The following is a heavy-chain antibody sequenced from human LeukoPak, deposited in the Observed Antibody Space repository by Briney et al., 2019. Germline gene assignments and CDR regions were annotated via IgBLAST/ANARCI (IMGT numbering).Heavy chain of an antibody. CDR3: ASGVYSSGWYLDY. J-gene: IGHJ4*02. D-gene: IGHD6-19*01. V-gene: IGHV3-33*08. Sequence: PGGSLRLSCAASGFTFSSYAMHWVRQAPGKGLEWVAVIWHDGSHKYYADSVTGRFTISRDNSKNTLYLQMNSLRAEDTAIYYCASGVYSSGWYLDYWGQGTLVTVSS. CDR2: IWHDGSHK. CDR1: GFTFSSYA.